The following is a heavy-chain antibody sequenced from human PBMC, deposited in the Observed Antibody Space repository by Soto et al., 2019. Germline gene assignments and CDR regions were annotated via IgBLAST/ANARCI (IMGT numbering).Heavy chain of an antibody. CDR1: GASVSSTKW. Sequence: ASETLSLTCAVSGASVSSTKWWSWVRQSPGEGLEWIGEIHHSETTNYNPSLESRVTISIDRSKNQFSLKLGSVTAADTAVYYCARAHGSGWGAFDIWGQGTMVTVSS. V-gene: IGHV4-4*02. D-gene: IGHD3-10*01. J-gene: IGHJ3*02. CDR3: ARAHGSGWGAFDI. CDR2: IHHSETT.